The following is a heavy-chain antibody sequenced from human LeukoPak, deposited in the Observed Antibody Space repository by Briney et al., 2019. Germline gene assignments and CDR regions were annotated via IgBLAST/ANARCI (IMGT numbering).Heavy chain of an antibody. CDR3: AKKQSYYYDSSALRGGGYFDY. CDR2: ISGSGGST. CDR1: GFTFSSYA. D-gene: IGHD3-22*01. J-gene: IGHJ4*02. V-gene: IGHV3-23*01. Sequence: GGSLRLSXAASGFTFSSYAMSWVRQAPGRGLEWLSAISGSGGSTYYADSVKGRFTISRDNSKNTLYLQMNSLRAEDTAVYYCAKKQSYYYDSSALRGGGYFDYWGQGTLVTVSS.